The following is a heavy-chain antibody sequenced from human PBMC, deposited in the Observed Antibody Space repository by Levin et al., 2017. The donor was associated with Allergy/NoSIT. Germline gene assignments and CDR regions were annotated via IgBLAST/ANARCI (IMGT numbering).Heavy chain of an antibody. J-gene: IGHJ4*02. Sequence: SVKVSCKASGGTFSSYAISWVRQAPGQGLEWMGGIIPIFGTANYAQKFQGRVTITADESTSTAYMELSSLRSEDTAVYYCARGPLLRYFDWLFYYWGQGTLVTVSS. CDR3: ARGPLLRYFDWLFYY. D-gene: IGHD3-9*01. CDR1: GGTFSSYA. CDR2: IIPIFGTA. V-gene: IGHV1-69*13.